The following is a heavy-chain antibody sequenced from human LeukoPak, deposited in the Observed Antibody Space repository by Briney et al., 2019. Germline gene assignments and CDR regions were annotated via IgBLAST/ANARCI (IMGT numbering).Heavy chain of an antibody. D-gene: IGHD3-16*02. CDR2: IYHSGST. CDR1: GGSFSGYY. V-gene: IGHV4-34*01. J-gene: IGHJ4*02. CDR3: AREGGLSDPLFDY. Sequence: SETLSLTCAVYGGSFSGYYWSWIRQPPEKGLEWIGEIYHSGSTNYNPSLKSRVTISVDKSKNQFSLKLSSVTAADTAVYYCAREGGLSDPLFDYWGQGTLVTVSS.